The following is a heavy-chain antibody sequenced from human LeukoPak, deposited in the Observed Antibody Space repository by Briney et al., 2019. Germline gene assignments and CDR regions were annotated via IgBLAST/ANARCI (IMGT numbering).Heavy chain of an antibody. J-gene: IGHJ4*02. V-gene: IGHV5-51*01. Sequence: GESLKISCKGSGYRFNAYWIAWVRQMPGKGLEWMGIIYPDDSDTRYSPSFQGQVTISADKSISTAYLQWSSLKASDTAMYYCARLDGYVSPGDYWGQGTLVTVSS. CDR2: IYPDDSDT. CDR1: GYRFNAYW. D-gene: IGHD5-24*01. CDR3: ARLDGYVSPGDY.